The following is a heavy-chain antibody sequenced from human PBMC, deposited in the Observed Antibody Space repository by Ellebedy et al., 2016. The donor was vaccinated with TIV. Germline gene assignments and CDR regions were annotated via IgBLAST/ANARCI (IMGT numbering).Heavy chain of an antibody. CDR3: ARDRSPGAF. J-gene: IGHJ3*01. D-gene: IGHD1-1*01. Sequence: PGGSLRLSCAASGFTLSSYWMSWVRQAPGKGLEWVDNIKQDGSEKYYVDSVKGRFTISRDNAKNSLYLQMNSLRAEDTAVYYCARDRSPGAFWGQGTMVTVSS. CDR2: IKQDGSEK. CDR1: GFTLSSYW. V-gene: IGHV3-7*01.